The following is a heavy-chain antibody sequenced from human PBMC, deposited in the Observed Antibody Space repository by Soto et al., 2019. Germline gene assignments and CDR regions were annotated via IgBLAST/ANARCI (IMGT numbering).Heavy chain of an antibody. V-gene: IGHV3-30-3*01. CDR1: GFTFSSYA. J-gene: IGHJ6*02. CDR3: ARERYSSGWRYYYYGMDV. CDR2: ISYDGSNK. Sequence: GGSLRLSCAASGFTFSSYAMHWVRQAPGKGLEWVAVISYDGSNKYYADSVKGRFTISRDNSKNTLYLQMNSLRAEDTAVYYCARERYSSGWRYYYYGMDVWGQGTSVTVSS. D-gene: IGHD6-19*01.